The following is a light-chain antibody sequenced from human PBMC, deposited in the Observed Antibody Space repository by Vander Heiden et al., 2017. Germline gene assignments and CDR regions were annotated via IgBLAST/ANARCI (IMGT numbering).Light chain of an antibody. V-gene: IGLV6-57*02. CDR1: SGRIASNY. J-gene: IGLJ2*01. CDR2: DDY. Sequence: NLILTQPPSVSVSPGKTVTISCTGSSGRIASNYVQWYQQRPGSAPTTVIYDDYQRPSGVPDRFSASIDSSSNSASLTISGLKTEDEADYYCQSYDSTNVVFGGGTKLTVL. CDR3: QSYDSTNVV.